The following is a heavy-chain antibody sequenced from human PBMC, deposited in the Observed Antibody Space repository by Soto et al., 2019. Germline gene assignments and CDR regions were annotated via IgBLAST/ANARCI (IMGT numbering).Heavy chain of an antibody. CDR3: ARGLSYRQD. CDR2: MQNNSSIK. CDR1: GYTFTXYX. V-gene: IGHV1-8*01. D-gene: IGHD1-26*01. Sequence: ASVKVSCKASGYTFTXYXXYXGRQATGQGLEWMGWMQNNSSIKGYAQKFQGRVTITRNTSITTAYMELSSLTSEDTAVYYCARGLSYRQDWGQGTLVTVSS. J-gene: IGHJ4*02.